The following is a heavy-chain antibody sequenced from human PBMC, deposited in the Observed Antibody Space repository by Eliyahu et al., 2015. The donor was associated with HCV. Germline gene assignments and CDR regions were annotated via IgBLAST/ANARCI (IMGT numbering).Heavy chain of an antibody. CDR3: ARSSGSYYKNYFDY. D-gene: IGHD1-26*01. CDR1: GGSISSYY. CDR2: IYYSGST. J-gene: IGHJ4*02. Sequence: QVQLQESGPGLVKPSETLSLTCTVSGGSISSYYWTWIRQPPGKGLEWIGFIYYSGSTNYNSSLKSRVTISVDTSKSQFSLKLSSVTAADTAVYYCARSSGSYYKNYFDYWGQGTLVTVSS. V-gene: IGHV4-59*01.